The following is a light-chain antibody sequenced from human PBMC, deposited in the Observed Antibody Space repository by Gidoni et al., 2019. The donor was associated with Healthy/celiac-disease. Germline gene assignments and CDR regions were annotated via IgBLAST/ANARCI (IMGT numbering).Light chain of an antibody. J-gene: IGKJ4*01. Sequence: EIVLTQSQATLSLSPGERATLSCRASQSVSSYLAWYQQKPGQAPRLLIYGASNRATGIPARFSGSGSGTDFTLTISSLEPEDFAVYYCQQRSNWPPFTFXGXTKVEIK. CDR1: QSVSSY. CDR2: GAS. CDR3: QQRSNWPPFT. V-gene: IGKV3-11*01.